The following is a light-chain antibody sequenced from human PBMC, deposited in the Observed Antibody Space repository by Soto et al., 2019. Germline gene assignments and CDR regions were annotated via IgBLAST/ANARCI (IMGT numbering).Light chain of an antibody. Sequence: SYELTQPPSVSVAPGQTASITCVGDNIGIRSVHWYQQKPGQAPVLVLYADSDRPSGIPDRFSGSNSGNTATLTISRVEAGDEADYYCQVWESYSDVPFGGGTKLTVL. J-gene: IGLJ2*01. CDR1: NIGIRS. CDR2: ADS. CDR3: QVWESYSDVP. V-gene: IGLV3-21*02.